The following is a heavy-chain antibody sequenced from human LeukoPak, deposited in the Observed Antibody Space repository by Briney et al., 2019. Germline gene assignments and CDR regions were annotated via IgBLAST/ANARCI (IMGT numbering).Heavy chain of an antibody. CDR3: ARGETASGYYYVY. D-gene: IGHD3-22*01. CDR1: GGSISSSSYY. J-gene: IGHJ4*02. V-gene: IGHV4-31*03. CDR2: IYYSGST. Sequence: PSETLSLTCTVSGGSISSSSYYWGWIRQPPGKGLEWIGYIYYSGSTYYNPSLKSRVTISVDTSKNQFSLKLSSVTAADTAVYYCARGETASGYYYVYWGQGTLVTVSS.